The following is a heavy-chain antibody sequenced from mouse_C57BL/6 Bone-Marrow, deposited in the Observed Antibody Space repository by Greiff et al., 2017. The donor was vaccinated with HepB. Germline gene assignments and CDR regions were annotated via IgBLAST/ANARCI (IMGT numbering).Heavy chain of an antibody. V-gene: IGHV1-64*01. CDR2: IHPNSGST. D-gene: IGHD1-1*01. J-gene: IGHJ2*01. Sequence: QVQLQQPGAELVKPGASVKLSCKASGYTFTSYWVHWVKQRPGQGLEWIGMIHPNSGSTNYNEKFKSKATLTVDKSSSTAYMQLSSLTSEDSAVYYCAFTVVAHFDYWGQGTTLTVSS. CDR1: GYTFTSYW. CDR3: AFTVVAHFDY.